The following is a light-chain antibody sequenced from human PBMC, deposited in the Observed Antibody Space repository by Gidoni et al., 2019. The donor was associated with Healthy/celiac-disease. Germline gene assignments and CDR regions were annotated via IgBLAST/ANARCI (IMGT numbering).Light chain of an antibody. Sequence: DIQMTQSPSSLSASVGDRVTITCRASQSISSYLNWYQQKPGKAPKLLIYAASSLQSGVPSRFSGSVSGTDFTLTISSLQPEDVATYYCQHSYSTPLTFGGGTKVEIK. CDR3: QHSYSTPLT. CDR2: AAS. V-gene: IGKV1-39*01. CDR1: QSISSY. J-gene: IGKJ4*01.